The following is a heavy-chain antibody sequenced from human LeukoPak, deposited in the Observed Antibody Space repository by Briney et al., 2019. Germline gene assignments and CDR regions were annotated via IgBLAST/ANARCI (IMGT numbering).Heavy chain of an antibody. J-gene: IGHJ4*02. Sequence: ASVKVSCKAFGYTFTSNYIHWVRQAPGQGLEWMGMIYPRDGSTSYAQKFQGRVTVTRDTSTSTVHMELSGLRSEDTAVYYCARDQEGFDYWGQGILVTVSS. V-gene: IGHV1-46*01. CDR3: ARDQEGFDY. CDR1: GYTFTSNY. CDR2: IYPRDGST.